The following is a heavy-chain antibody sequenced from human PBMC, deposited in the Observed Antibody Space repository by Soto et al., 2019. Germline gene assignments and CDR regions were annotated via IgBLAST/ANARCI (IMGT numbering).Heavy chain of an antibody. Sequence: EVQLVESGGGLVQPGRSLRLSCAASGFTFDDYAMHWVRQAPGKGLEWVSGISWNSGSIGYADSVKGRFTISRDNAKNSLYLQMNSLRAEETALYYCEKGHSLDYYGSGSYYFDYWGQGTLVTVSS. CDR1: GFTFDDYA. CDR3: EKGHSLDYYGSGSYYFDY. CDR2: ISWNSGSI. D-gene: IGHD3-10*01. V-gene: IGHV3-9*01. J-gene: IGHJ4*02.